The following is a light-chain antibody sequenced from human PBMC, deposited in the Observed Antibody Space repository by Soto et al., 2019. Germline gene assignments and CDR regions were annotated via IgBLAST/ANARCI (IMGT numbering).Light chain of an antibody. CDR3: CSYIRSNTPVV. Sequence: QSVLTQPASVSGSPGQSITISCTGTSSDVGSYNYVSWYQQHPGKAPKLMIYDVSYRPSGVSNRFSGSKSGNTASLTISGLQAEDEADYYCCSYIRSNTPVVFGGGTKLTVL. CDR1: SSDVGSYNY. CDR2: DVS. J-gene: IGLJ2*01. V-gene: IGLV2-14*03.